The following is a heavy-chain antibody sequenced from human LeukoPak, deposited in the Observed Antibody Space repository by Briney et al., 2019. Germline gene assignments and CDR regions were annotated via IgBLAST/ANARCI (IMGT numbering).Heavy chain of an antibody. D-gene: IGHD3-22*01. CDR1: GDSISSYY. CDR2: IHYSGST. Sequence: SETLSLTCTVSGDSISSYYWSWIRQPPGKGLEWIGYIHYSGSTNYNPSLKSRVTISVDTSKNQFSLKLSSVTAADTAVYYCARAGGWYDSSGYSYWGQGTLVTVSS. V-gene: IGHV4-59*01. J-gene: IGHJ4*02. CDR3: ARAGGWYDSSGYSY.